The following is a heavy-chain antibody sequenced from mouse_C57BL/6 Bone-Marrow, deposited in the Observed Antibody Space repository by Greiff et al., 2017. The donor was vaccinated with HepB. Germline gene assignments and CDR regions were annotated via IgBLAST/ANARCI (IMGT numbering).Heavy chain of an antibody. CDR1: GYTFTDYY. Sequence: VQLQQSGPELVKPGASVKISCKASGYTFTDYYMNWVKQSHGKSLEWIGDINPNNGGTSYNQKFKGKATLTVDKSSSTAYMELRSLTSEDSAVYYCARGPSQAPFAYWGQGTLVTVSA. D-gene: IGHD3-2*02. V-gene: IGHV1-26*01. CDR3: ARGPSQAPFAY. J-gene: IGHJ3*01. CDR2: INPNNGGT.